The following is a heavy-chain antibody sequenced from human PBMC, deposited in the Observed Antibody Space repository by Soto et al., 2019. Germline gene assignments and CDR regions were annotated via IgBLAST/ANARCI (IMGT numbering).Heavy chain of an antibody. CDR2: VYSGGRS. Sequence: QLQLQESGPGLVKPLETLSLTCTVSSAPVSSTTYTWGWIRHPPGKGLELVASVYSGGRSYYNPTLHCRVPISVDTSKIQFSLNMPSVTAADTVVYYCARLTGDCVRGSCHGHYAMDVRGQGTTVTVSS. J-gene: IGHJ6*02. D-gene: IGHD2-15*01. CDR3: ARLTGDCVRGSCHGHYAMDV. V-gene: IGHV4-39*01. CDR1: SAPVSSTTYT.